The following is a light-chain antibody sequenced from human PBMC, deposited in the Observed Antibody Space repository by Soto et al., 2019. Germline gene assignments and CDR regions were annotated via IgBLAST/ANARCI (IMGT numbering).Light chain of an antibody. CDR3: QQLNSYPRT. CDR1: QGIITS. V-gene: IGKV1-9*01. J-gene: IGKJ4*01. CDR2: GAS. Sequence: DIQLTQSPSFLSASVGDRVTITCRASQGIITSLAWYQQKPGKAPNLLIYGASTLQSGVPSRFSGSGSGTEFTLTISSLQPEDFATYYCQQLNSYPRTFGGGTEVEI.